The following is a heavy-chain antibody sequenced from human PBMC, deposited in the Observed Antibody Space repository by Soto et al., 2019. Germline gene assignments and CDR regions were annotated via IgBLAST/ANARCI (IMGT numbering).Heavy chain of an antibody. Sequence: EVQLVETGGGLIQPGGSLRLSCAASGFTVSSDYMSWVRQAPGKGLEWVSVIYTGGSTFYADSVKGRFTISRDNSNNTLYLQMNSLRAEDTAVYHCARYCTSITCRHGMDVWGLGNTVTVSS. CDR3: ARYCTSITCRHGMDV. CDR1: GFTVSSDY. CDR2: IYTGGST. J-gene: IGHJ6*02. V-gene: IGHV3-53*02. D-gene: IGHD2-2*01.